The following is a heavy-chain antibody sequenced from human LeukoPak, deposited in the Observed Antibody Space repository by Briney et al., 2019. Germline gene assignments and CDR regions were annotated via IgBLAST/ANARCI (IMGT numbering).Heavy chain of an antibody. V-gene: IGHV3-9*01. J-gene: IGHJ4*02. D-gene: IGHD6-13*01. Sequence: GRSLRLSCAAPGFTFDDYAMHWVRQAPGKGLEWVSGISWNSGSIGYADPVKGRFTISRDNAKNSLYLQMNSLRAEDTALYYCAKEGSSWRYFDYWGQGTLVTVSS. CDR3: AKEGSSWRYFDY. CDR1: GFTFDDYA. CDR2: ISWNSGSI.